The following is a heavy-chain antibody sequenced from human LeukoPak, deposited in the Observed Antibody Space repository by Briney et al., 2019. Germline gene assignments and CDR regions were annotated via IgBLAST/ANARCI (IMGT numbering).Heavy chain of an antibody. CDR3: ARDNSVRDEAWWFNP. D-gene: IGHD5-24*01. Sequence: GASVKVSCKAFGYTFTSNYMHLVRQAPGQGPEGMGVISPSGGSTTYAQKFQGRVTLTRDMSTSTDYLELSSLRSEDTAVYYCARDNSVRDEAWWFNPWGQGTLVTVSS. CDR1: GYTFTSNY. CDR2: ISPSGGST. J-gene: IGHJ5*02. V-gene: IGHV1-46*01.